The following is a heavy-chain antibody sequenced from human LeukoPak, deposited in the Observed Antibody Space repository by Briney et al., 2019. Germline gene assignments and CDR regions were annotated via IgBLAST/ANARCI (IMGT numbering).Heavy chain of an antibody. J-gene: IGHJ3*02. D-gene: IGHD3-16*01. V-gene: IGHV4-4*07. CDR1: GDFISNYY. Sequence: PSETPSHTCTVSGDFISNYYWSWIRQPAGKGLEWIGRIYTSGSTNYNPSLKSRVTMSVDTSKNQFSLKLSSVTAADTAVYYCATHDVLDAFEIWRQGTMVTVSS. CDR3: ATHDVLDAFEI. CDR2: IYTSGST.